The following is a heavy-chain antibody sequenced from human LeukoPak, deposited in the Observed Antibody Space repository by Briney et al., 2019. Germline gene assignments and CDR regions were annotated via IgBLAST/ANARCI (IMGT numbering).Heavy chain of an antibody. J-gene: IGHJ4*02. V-gene: IGHV5-51*01. CDR2: IYPGDSDT. Sequence: GESLKTSCKGSGYSFTGYWIGWVRQMPGKGLEWMGIIYPGDSDTRYSPSFQGQVTISADKSISTAYLQWSSLKASDTAMYYCARPITNNDYEPYYFDYWGQGTLVTVSS. CDR1: GYSFTGYW. D-gene: IGHD4-17*01. CDR3: ARPITNNDYEPYYFDY.